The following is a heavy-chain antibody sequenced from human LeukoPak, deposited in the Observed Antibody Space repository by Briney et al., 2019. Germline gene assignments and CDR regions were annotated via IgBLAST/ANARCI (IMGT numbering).Heavy chain of an antibody. CDR3: AREWWGYDVLTGDNWFDP. Sequence: GASVKVSCKASGYPFTTYGIDWVRQAPGQGLEWMAWISTYNGDTNYAQKFQDRVIMTTDTSTSTAYIELRSLRSDDTASYYCAREWWGYDVLTGDNWFDPWGQGTLVTVSS. CDR1: GYPFTTYG. CDR2: ISTYNGDT. V-gene: IGHV1-18*01. J-gene: IGHJ5*02. D-gene: IGHD3-9*01.